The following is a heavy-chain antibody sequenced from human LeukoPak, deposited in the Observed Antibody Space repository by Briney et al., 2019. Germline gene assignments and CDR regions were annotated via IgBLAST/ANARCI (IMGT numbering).Heavy chain of an antibody. V-gene: IGHV3-13*01. Sequence: GGSLRLSCAASGFTFSIYDMHWVRQATGKGLEWVSAIGTAGDTYYPGSVKGRFTISRENAKNSLYLQMNSLRAGDTAVYYCARGHTGNPRSSSWFDPWGQGTLVTVSS. CDR2: IGTAGDT. CDR1: GFTFSIYD. J-gene: IGHJ5*02. CDR3: ARGHTGNPRSSSWFDP. D-gene: IGHD6-6*01.